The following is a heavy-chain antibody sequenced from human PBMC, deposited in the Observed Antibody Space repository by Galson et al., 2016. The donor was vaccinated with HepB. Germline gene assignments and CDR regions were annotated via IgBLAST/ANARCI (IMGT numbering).Heavy chain of an antibody. CDR1: GFTFSSYS. V-gene: IGHV3-48*04. D-gene: IGHD3-22*01. CDR2: ISGSSRTI. J-gene: IGHJ4*02. Sequence: SLRLSCAAPGFTFSSYSMNWVRQAPGKGLEWVSYISGSSRTIYYADSVKGRFTLSRDNAKNSLYLQMNSLRAEDTAVYYCAREAPYESSGYYDYWGQGSLVTVSS. CDR3: AREAPYESSGYYDY.